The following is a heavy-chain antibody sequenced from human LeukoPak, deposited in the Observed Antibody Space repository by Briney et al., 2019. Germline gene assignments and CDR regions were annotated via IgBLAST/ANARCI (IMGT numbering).Heavy chain of an antibody. CDR2: ISAYNGNT. D-gene: IGHD1-26*01. Sequence: ASVKVSCKASGYTFTSYGISWVRQAPGQGLEWMGWISAYNGNTNYAQKLQGRVTMTTDTSTSTAHMDLRSLRSDDTAVYYCATTYRELTDWFDPWGQGTLVTVSS. J-gene: IGHJ5*02. CDR3: ATTYRELTDWFDP. V-gene: IGHV1-18*01. CDR1: GYTFTSYG.